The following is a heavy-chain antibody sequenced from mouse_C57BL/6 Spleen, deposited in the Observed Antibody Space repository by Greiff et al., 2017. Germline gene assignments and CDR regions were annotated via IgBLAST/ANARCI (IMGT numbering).Heavy chain of an antibody. D-gene: IGHD1-1*01. CDR2: ISYSGST. V-gene: IGHV3-8*01. Sequence: EVKLVESGPGLAKPSQTLSLTCSVTGYSITSDYWNWIRKFPGNKLEYMGYISYSGSTYYNPSLKSRISITRDTSKNQYYLQLNSVTTEDTATYYCARGHYYGSSYWYFDVWGTGTTVTVSS. CDR1: GYSITSDY. J-gene: IGHJ1*03. CDR3: ARGHYYGSSYWYFDV.